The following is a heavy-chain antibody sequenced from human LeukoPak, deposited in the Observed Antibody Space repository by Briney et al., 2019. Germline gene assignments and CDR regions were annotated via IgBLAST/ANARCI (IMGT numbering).Heavy chain of an antibody. V-gene: IGHV3-43*01. CDR2: INWDGDIT. CDR1: GFTFDDYT. CDR3: AKGNILTGPPDS. Sequence: PGGSLRLSCAASGFTFDDYTMHWVRQPPGKGLEWVSLINWDGDITEYADSVKGRFTISRDNSKNSLFLQINSLRTEDTALYYCAKGNILTGPPDSWGQGTLVTVSS. D-gene: IGHD3-9*01. J-gene: IGHJ4*02.